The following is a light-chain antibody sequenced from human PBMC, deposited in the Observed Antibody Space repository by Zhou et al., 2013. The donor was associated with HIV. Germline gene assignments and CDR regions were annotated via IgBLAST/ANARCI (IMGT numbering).Light chain of an antibody. CDR1: QSINRW. J-gene: IGKJ1*01. CDR3: QQYNSWPVT. CDR2: QAS. V-gene: IGKV1-5*03. Sequence: DIQMTQSPSTLSASVGDRVTITCRASQSINRWLAWYQQKPGKAPKLLIYQASNLQSGVPSRFSGSGYETTFTLTIDSLQSEDCAVYYCQQYNSWPVTFGQGTKVEMK.